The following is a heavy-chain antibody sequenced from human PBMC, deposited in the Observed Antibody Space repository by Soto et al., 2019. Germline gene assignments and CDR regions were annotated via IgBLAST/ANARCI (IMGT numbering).Heavy chain of an antibody. CDR2: IYSGGNT. D-gene: IGHD1-26*01. J-gene: IGHJ5*02. CDR1: GFTVSSNY. CDR3: ARTYIGSSGLWFDP. V-gene: IGHV3-53*01. Sequence: GGSLRLSCVASGFTVSSNYMNWVRQAPGKGLEWVSVIYSGGNTYYADSVKGRFTISRDNSKNTVLLQMNSLRAEDTAVYYCARTYIGSSGLWFDPWGQGTLVTVSS.